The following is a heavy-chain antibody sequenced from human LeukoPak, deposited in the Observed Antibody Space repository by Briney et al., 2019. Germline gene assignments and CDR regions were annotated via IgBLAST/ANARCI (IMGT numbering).Heavy chain of an antibody. CDR2: IYSSGST. Sequence: SETLSLTCTVSVGSINSYYWSWIRQPAGKGLEWIGRIYSSGSTNYNPSLKSRVSMSVDTSKSQFSLKLTSVTAADTAVYYCARGGKATVVTMWGQGILVTVSS. CDR1: VGSINSYY. V-gene: IGHV4-4*07. CDR3: ARGGKATVVTM. J-gene: IGHJ4*02. D-gene: IGHD4-23*01.